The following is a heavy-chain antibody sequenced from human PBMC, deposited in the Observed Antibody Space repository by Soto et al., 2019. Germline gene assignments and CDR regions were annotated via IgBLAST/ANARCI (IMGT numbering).Heavy chain of an antibody. J-gene: IGHJ4*02. CDR1: GGSISSSSYY. D-gene: IGHD4-17*01. Sequence: QLLESGPGLVKPSETLSLTCTVSGGSISSSSYYWGWIRQPPGKGLEWIGSIYYSGSTYYNPSLKSRVTISVDTSKDQFSRRLSSVTVADTAVYYRARLMTTVTTRYFAYWGQGTLVTVSS. CDR2: IYYSGST. V-gene: IGHV4-39*01. CDR3: ARLMTTVTTRYFAY.